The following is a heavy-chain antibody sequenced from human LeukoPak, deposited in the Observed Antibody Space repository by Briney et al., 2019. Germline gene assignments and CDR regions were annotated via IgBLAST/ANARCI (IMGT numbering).Heavy chain of an antibody. D-gene: IGHD3-3*01. CDR3: AILLEDYAFSTGSAKDY. Sequence: GASVKVSCKVSGYSLTQLSMHWVRQGSGRGLEWMGGFDPVDGETIYAQKFQGRVTMTENTSTDTAYMELSSLRSDDTAVYYCAILLEDYAFSTGSAKDYWGQGTLVTVYS. CDR2: FDPVDGET. V-gene: IGHV1-24*01. J-gene: IGHJ4*02. CDR1: GYSLTQLS.